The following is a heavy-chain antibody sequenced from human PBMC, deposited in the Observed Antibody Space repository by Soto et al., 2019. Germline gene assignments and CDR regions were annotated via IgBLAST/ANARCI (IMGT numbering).Heavy chain of an antibody. CDR1: GYNFTRFG. CDR2: MGAHSGHT. J-gene: IGHJ6*02. Sequence: QFQLVQSGAEVKKPGASVKVSCKASGYNFTRFGISWVRQAPGHGLEWMGWMGAHSGHTRQAQKFQGRLTMTTDASRNTAYIDLRSLTSDDTALYYCGREGKQLAQEDYYQVNGMDVWGQGTTVIVSS. D-gene: IGHD3-22*01. CDR3: GREGKQLAQEDYYQVNGMDV. V-gene: IGHV1-18*01.